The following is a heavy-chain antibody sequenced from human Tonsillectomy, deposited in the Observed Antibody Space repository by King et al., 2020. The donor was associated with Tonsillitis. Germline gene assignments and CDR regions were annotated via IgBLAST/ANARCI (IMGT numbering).Heavy chain of an antibody. V-gene: IGHV3-7*01. CDR1: GFTFSSYW. J-gene: IGHJ3*02. CDR2: IKQDGSEK. CDR3: ARDNDILTALYPPRGFDI. Sequence: VQLVETGGGLVQPGGSLRLSCAASGFTFSSYWMSWVRQAPGKGLEWVANIKQDGSEKYYVDSVKGRFTISRDNAKNSLYLQMNSLRAEDTAVYYCARDNDILTALYPPRGFDIWGQGTMATVSS. D-gene: IGHD3-9*01.